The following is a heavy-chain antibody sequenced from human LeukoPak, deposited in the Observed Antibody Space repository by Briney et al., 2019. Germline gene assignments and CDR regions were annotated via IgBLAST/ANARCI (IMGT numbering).Heavy chain of an antibody. Sequence: GGSLRLSCAASGFTFTNYALHWVRQAPGKGLEWVAVIFYDGSNKYYADSVKGRFTISRDNSKNTLYLQMNSLRAEDTAVYYCARVSVVVTAIPAPPDYWGQGTLVTVSS. V-gene: IGHV3-30*04. D-gene: IGHD2-21*02. J-gene: IGHJ4*02. CDR3: ARVSVVVTAIPAPPDY. CDR2: IFYDGSNK. CDR1: GFTFTNYA.